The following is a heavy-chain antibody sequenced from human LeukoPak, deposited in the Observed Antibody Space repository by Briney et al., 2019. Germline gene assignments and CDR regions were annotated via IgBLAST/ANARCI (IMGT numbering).Heavy chain of an antibody. Sequence: GGSLRLSCAASGFTFSRYAMSWVRQATGKGLEWVSAISGSGGSTYYADSVKGRFTISRDNSKNTLYLQMNSLRAEDTAVYYCARGGAVSVAVAGYFDYWGQGTLVTVSS. CDR3: ARGGAVSVAVAGYFDY. CDR2: ISGSGGST. D-gene: IGHD6-19*01. V-gene: IGHV3-23*01. CDR1: GFTFSRYA. J-gene: IGHJ4*02.